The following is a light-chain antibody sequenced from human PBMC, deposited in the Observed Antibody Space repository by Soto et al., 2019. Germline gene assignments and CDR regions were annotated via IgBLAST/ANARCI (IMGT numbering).Light chain of an antibody. V-gene: IGKV1D-13*01. Sequence: AILLTQSSSSLSASAGDRVTISCPASQGISSALAWYQQKTGKXAKXXIYDASSLESGVPSRFSGSGSGTDFTLTISRLQPGDGATDECQQLKNYPLTFFGGTKVEI. CDR3: QQLKNYPLT. J-gene: IGKJ4*01. CDR1: QGISSA. CDR2: DAS.